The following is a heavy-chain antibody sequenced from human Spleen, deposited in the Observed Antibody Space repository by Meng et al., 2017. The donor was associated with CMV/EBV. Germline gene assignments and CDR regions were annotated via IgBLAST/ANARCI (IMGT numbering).Heavy chain of an antibody. Sequence: SLRLTCAASGFIFGSLAMTWVRQAPGKGLEWVLTIHYHGNDYGDSVKGRFTVSRDDAKNMVYLQMNSLRDEDTAVYYCVKGRSLFDYWGRGTLVTVSS. CDR2: IHYHGN. J-gene: IGHJ4*02. V-gene: IGHV3-23*03. CDR1: GFIFGSLA. CDR3: VKGRSLFDY.